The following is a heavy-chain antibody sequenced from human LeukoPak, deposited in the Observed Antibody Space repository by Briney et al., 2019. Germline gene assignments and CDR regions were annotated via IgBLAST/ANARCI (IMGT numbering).Heavy chain of an antibody. CDR3: AHRDTAMVRVDY. J-gene: IGHJ4*02. V-gene: IGHV3-15*01. Sequence: PGGSLRLSCVVSGFTFRNASMSWVRQAPGKGLEWVGRIKSKTDGGTTDYAAPVKGRFTISRDDSKSTVYLQMNSLTTEDTAVYFCAHRDTAMVRVDYWGQGTLVTVSS. D-gene: IGHD5-18*01. CDR2: IKSKTDGGTT. CDR1: GFTFRNAS.